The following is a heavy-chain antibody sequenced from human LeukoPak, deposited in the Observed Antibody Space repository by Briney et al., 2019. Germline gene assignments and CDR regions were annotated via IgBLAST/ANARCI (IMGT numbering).Heavy chain of an antibody. CDR2: IKSKTDGGTT. V-gene: IGHV3-15*01. CDR1: GFTFSNAW. Sequence: GGSLRLSCGASGFTFSNAWMSWVRQAPGKGLEWVGRIKSKTDGGTTDYAAPVKGRFTISRDDSKNTLYLQMNSLKTEDTAVYYCTTPLAIYCSGGSCYQKTSDIWGQGTMVTVSS. CDR3: TTPLAIYCSGGSCYQKTSDI. J-gene: IGHJ3*02. D-gene: IGHD2-15*01.